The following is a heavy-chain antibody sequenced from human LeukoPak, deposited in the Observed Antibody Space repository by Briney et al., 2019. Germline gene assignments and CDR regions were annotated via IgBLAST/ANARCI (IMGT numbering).Heavy chain of an antibody. CDR2: IKSKTDGGTT. Sequence: GGSLRLSCAASGFTFSSYSMSWVRQAPGKGLEWVGRIKSKTDGGTTDYAAPVKGRFTISRDDSKNTLFLQMNSLKTEDTAVYYCTTYPMVYTMNYWGQGTLVTVSS. CDR1: GFTFSSYS. D-gene: IGHD2-8*01. J-gene: IGHJ4*02. CDR3: TTYPMVYTMNY. V-gene: IGHV3-15*01.